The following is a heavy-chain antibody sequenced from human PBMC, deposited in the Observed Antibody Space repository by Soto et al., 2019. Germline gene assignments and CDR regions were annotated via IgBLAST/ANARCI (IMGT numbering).Heavy chain of an antibody. D-gene: IGHD4-17*01. CDR2: ISANNGNR. Sequence: QVQLVQSGAEVKKPGASVKVSCKASGYIFTNHGISWVRQAPGQVLEWMGWISANNGNRNFAQNFQGRVTMTTDTSTSTAYMELRSLTSDDTAIYYCARDDYGDPFFDYWGQGTLVTVSS. V-gene: IGHV1-18*01. CDR3: ARDDYGDPFFDY. J-gene: IGHJ4*02. CDR1: GYIFTNHG.